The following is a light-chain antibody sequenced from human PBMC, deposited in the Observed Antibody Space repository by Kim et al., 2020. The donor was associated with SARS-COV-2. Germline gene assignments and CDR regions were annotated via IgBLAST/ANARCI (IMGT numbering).Light chain of an antibody. CDR3: LQANSFPRT. J-gene: IGKJ1*01. Sequence: DIQMTQSPSSVSASVGDRVTITCRASQDVSSWLVWYQQKPGKAPKVLIYAASTLHSGVPSRFSGSGSGTDFTLTISSLQPEDFATYYCLQANSFPRTFGQGTKLEI. V-gene: IGKV1-12*01. CDR1: QDVSSW. CDR2: AAS.